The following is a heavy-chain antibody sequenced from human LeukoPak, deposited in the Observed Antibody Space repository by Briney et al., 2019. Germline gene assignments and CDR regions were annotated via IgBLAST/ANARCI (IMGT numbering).Heavy chain of an antibody. Sequence: EASVKVSCKASGYTLTSYAMHWVRQAPGQRLEWMGWINAGNGNTKYSQKFQGRVTITRDTSASTAYMELSSLRSEDTAVYYCARAHYYDSSGYYGLGYFDLWGRGTLVTVSS. CDR1: GYTLTSYA. CDR3: ARAHYYDSSGYYGLGYFDL. D-gene: IGHD3-22*01. J-gene: IGHJ2*01. V-gene: IGHV1-3*01. CDR2: INAGNGNT.